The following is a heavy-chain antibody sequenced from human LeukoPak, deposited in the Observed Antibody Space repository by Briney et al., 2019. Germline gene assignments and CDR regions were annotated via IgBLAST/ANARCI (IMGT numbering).Heavy chain of an antibody. D-gene: IGHD5-24*01. CDR1: GFTFSSYA. CDR3: ARGDGYNFPSYFDY. Sequence: GGSLRLSCAASGFTFSSYAMSWVRQAPGKGLEWVSAISGSGGNTYYAVSVKGRFTISRDNSKNTLYLQMNSLRAEDTAVYYCARGDGYNFPSYFDYWGQGTLVTVSS. CDR2: ISGSGGNT. V-gene: IGHV3-23*01. J-gene: IGHJ4*02.